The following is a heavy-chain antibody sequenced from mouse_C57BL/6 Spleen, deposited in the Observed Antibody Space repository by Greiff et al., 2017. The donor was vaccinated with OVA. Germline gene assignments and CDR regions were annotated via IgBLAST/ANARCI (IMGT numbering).Heavy chain of an antibody. Sequence: QVQLKESGAELMKPGASVKLSCKATGYTFTGYWIAWVKQRPGHGLEWIGEILPGSGSTTYNEKFKGKATFTADTSANTAYMQLSSLTTEDSAIYYCARKDDYDGFAYWGQGTLVTVSA. D-gene: IGHD2-4*01. CDR2: ILPGSGST. CDR3: ARKDDYDGFAY. V-gene: IGHV1-9*01. J-gene: IGHJ3*01. CDR1: GYTFTGYW.